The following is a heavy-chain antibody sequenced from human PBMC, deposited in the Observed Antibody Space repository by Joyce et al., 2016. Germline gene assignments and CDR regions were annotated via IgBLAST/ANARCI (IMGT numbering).Heavy chain of an antibody. V-gene: IGHV1-46*01. CDR2: INPGGGGT. D-gene: IGHD2-2*01. J-gene: IGHJ4*02. CDR1: GYAFISYY. Sequence: QVQLVQSGAEVKKPGASVRVSCKASGYAFISYYVNWVRQAPGQGLDWIGIINPGGGGTNYAQKFLGRVTLNRDTSTNTVYLDLSSLRSEDTAIYYCARALVPAAAFDFWGQGTLVTVSS. CDR3: ARALVPAAAFDF.